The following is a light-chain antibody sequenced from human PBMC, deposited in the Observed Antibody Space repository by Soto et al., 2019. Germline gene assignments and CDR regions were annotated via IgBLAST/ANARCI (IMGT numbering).Light chain of an antibody. CDR2: DVS. Sequence: QSALTQPASVSGSPGQSITISCTGTSSDVGGYNYVSWYQQHPGKAPKLMIYDVSNRPAGVSNRFSGSKSGNTDSLTISGLQAEDEADYYCSSYTSSSTLLDVFGTGTKVTVL. CDR1: SSDVGGYNY. J-gene: IGLJ1*01. V-gene: IGLV2-14*01. CDR3: SSYTSSSTLLDV.